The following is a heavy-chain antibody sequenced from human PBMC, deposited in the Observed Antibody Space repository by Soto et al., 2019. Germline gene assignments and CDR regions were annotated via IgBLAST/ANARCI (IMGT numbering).Heavy chain of an antibody. D-gene: IGHD2-2*01. CDR1: GGTFSSYA. CDR2: IIPIFGTA. V-gene: IGHV1-69*12. CDR3: ARADCISTSCKQGGWFDP. Sequence: QVQLVQSGAEVKKPGSSVKVSCKASGGTFSSYAISWVRQAPGQGLEWMGGIIPIFGTANYAQKFQGRVTITADESTSTAYMELSSLRSEDTAVYYCARADCISTSCKQGGWFDPWGQGTLVTVSS. J-gene: IGHJ5*02.